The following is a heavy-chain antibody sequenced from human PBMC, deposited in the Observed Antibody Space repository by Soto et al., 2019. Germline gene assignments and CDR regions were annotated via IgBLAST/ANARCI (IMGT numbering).Heavy chain of an antibody. J-gene: IGHJ6*02. Sequence: SETVSLTCTVSGGSISSSSYYWGWIRQPPGKGLAWIGSIYYSGSTYYNPSLKSRVTISVDTSKTQFSLELSSGTSADTAVYYCARQPGIWSGYYNRVSGYYGMGVWGQGTTVTVS. CDR3: ARQPGIWSGYYNRVSGYYGMGV. V-gene: IGHV4-39*01. CDR2: IYYSGST. CDR1: GGSISSSSYY. D-gene: IGHD3-3*01.